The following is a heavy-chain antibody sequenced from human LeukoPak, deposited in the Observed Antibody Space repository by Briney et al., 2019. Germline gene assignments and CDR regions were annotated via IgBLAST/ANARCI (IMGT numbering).Heavy chain of an antibody. CDR2: IYPGDSDT. CDR3: ARRYCSSSTCYYPLDY. D-gene: IGHD2-2*01. V-gene: IGHV5-51*01. Sequence: GESLKISCKGSGYSFTSYWIGWVRQMPGKGLEWMGIIYPGDSDTTYSPSFQGQVTISADKSISTAYLQWSSLKASDTAMYYCARRYCSSSTCYYPLDYWGQGTLVTVSS. CDR1: GYSFTSYW. J-gene: IGHJ4*02.